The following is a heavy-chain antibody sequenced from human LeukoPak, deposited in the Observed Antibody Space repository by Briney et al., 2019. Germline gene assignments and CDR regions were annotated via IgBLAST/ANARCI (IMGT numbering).Heavy chain of an antibody. CDR2: VYHSGST. D-gene: IGHD2-21*01. CDR3: ARDRDLRWFFY. CDR1: GYSISSDFS. V-gene: IGHV4-38-2*02. J-gene: IGHJ4*02. Sequence: SGTLSLTCTVSGYSISSDFSWGWIRQPPGKGLEWIGSVYHSGSTYYNPSLNSRVTISVDTSKNQFSLKLTSVTAADPAVYYCARDRDLRWFFYWGQGTLVTVSS.